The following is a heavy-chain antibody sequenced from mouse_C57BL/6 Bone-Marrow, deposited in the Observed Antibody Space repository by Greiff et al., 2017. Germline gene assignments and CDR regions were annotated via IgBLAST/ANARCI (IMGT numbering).Heavy chain of an antibody. CDR1: GFTFSSYA. V-gene: IGHV5-4*01. CDR3: ARDTNWVHAMDY. Sequence: EVQGVESGGGLVKPGGSLKLSCAASGFTFSSYAMSWVRQTPEKRLEWVATISDGGSYTYYPDNVKGRFTISRDNAKNNLDLQMSHLKSEDTAMYYCARDTNWVHAMDYWGQGTSVTVSS. J-gene: IGHJ4*01. D-gene: IGHD4-1*01. CDR2: ISDGGSYT.